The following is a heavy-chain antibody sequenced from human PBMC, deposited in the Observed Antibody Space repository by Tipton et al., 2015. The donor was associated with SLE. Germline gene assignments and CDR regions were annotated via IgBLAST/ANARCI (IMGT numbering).Heavy chain of an antibody. D-gene: IGHD3-10*01. CDR2: VYYRGTT. CDR3: ARRGFRDLTSFDM. Sequence: TLSLTCTVSGESIISGAYYWSWIRQHPGKGLEGIGSVYYRGTTYYSPSLKSRVTISVDTSKNQFSLKLTSVTAADTAVYYCARRGFRDLTSFDMWGQGTMVTVSS. V-gene: IGHV4-39*07. CDR1: GESIISGAYY. J-gene: IGHJ3*02.